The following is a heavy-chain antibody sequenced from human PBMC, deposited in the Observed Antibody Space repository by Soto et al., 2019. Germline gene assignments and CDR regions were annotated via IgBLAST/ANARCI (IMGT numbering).Heavy chain of an antibody. CDR3: AKTPGVITLITFFDH. V-gene: IGHV3-23*01. J-gene: IGHJ4*02. CDR2: ISGSGAST. Sequence: RGSLRLSCVASGFTFNKYALAWVRQAPGKGLEWVSAISGSGASTYDADSVKGRFTISRDNSNNTLYLQMNSLRAEDTAVYYCAKTPGVITLITFFDHCGQGTPVTVSS. CDR1: GFTFNKYA. D-gene: IGHD3-16*01.